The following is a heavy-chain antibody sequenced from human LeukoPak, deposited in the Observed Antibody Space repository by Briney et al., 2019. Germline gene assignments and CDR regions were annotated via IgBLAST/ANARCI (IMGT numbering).Heavy chain of an antibody. Sequence: ASVKVSCKASGYTFAGYYMHWVRQAPGQGLEWMGWIDPNSGGTNYAQKFQGRVTMTRDTSISTAYMVLNRLRSDDTAVYYCAREYYYGSGNYYNRIDYWGQGTLVTVSS. CDR3: AREYYYGSGNYYNRIDY. CDR2: IDPNSGGT. V-gene: IGHV1-2*02. CDR1: GYTFAGYY. D-gene: IGHD3-10*01. J-gene: IGHJ4*02.